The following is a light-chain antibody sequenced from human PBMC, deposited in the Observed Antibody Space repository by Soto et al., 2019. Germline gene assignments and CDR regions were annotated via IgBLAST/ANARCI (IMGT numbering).Light chain of an antibody. V-gene: IGKV1-39*01. Sequence: DIQMTQSPSSLSASVGDRVTITCRASQSISSYLSWYQKKPGKAPKLLIYAASSLQSGVPSRFSGSGSGTDFTLTISSLQPEDFATYYCQQSYSTPFTFGPGTKVDIK. J-gene: IGKJ3*01. CDR1: QSISSY. CDR2: AAS. CDR3: QQSYSTPFT.